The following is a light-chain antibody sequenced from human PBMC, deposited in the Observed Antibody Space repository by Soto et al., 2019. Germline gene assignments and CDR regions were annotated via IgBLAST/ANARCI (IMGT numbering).Light chain of an antibody. Sequence: EIVMTQSPATLSVSPGEGATLSCRASQSVSSNLAWYQQKPGQAPRLLIFGASTRATGIPARFSVSGSGAEFSLTISALQSENFAIYYCQQYSNWPLTFGGGTKVDI. CDR2: GAS. V-gene: IGKV3-15*01. J-gene: IGKJ4*01. CDR3: QQYSNWPLT. CDR1: QSVSSN.